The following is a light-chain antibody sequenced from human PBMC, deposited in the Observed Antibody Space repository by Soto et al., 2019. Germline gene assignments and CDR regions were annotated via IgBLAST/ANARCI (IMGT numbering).Light chain of an antibody. V-gene: IGKV1-17*01. Sequence: DIQMTQSPSSLSASVGDRVTITCRAGQGIRNDLLGWYQQKPGKAPKSLIYNAFSLQSGGPSRFSGSGSGTDFTLTISSLEPEDFATYYCLQHDTYPLTFGQGTKVEIK. CDR1: QGIRND. CDR3: LQHDTYPLT. J-gene: IGKJ1*01. CDR2: NAF.